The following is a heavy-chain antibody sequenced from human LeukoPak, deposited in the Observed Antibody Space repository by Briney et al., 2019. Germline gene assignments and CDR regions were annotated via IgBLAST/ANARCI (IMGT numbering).Heavy chain of an antibody. D-gene: IGHD3-22*01. V-gene: IGHV1-69*13. CDR1: GGTFSSYA. CDR2: IIPIFGTA. J-gene: IGHJ6*02. Sequence: SVTVSCKASGGTFSSYAISWVRQAPGQGLEWMGGIIPIFGTANYAQKFQGRVTITADESTSTAYMELSSLRSEDTAVYYCAGAIVVVITDYYYYGMDVWGQGTTVTVSS. CDR3: AGAIVVVITDYYYYGMDV.